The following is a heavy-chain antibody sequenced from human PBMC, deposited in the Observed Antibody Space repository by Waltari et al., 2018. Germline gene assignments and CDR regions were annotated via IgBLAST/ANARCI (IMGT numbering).Heavy chain of an antibody. CDR1: GGSISSGSYY. CDR3: ARGLYSGSYYVEGLDY. D-gene: IGHD1-26*01. CDR2: TYTSGRT. V-gene: IGHV4-61*09. J-gene: IGHJ4*02. Sequence: QVQLQESGPGLVKPSQTLSLTCTVSGGSISSGSYYWSWIRQPAGKGLEWIGYTYTSGRTNYNPSLKSRVTISVDTSKNQFSLKLSSVTAADTAVYYCARGLYSGSYYVEGLDYWGQGTLVTVSS.